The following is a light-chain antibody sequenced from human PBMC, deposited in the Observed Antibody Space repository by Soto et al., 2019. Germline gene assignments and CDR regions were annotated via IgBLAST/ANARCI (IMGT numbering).Light chain of an antibody. Sequence: EIVLTQSPGTLSLSPGERATLSCRASQSFNSIYLAWYQQKPGQAPRLLIYGASTRAAGVPARFSGSGSGTEFTLTISSLQSEDFAVYYCQQYNNWPPRTFGQGTKVDIK. CDR2: GAS. V-gene: IGKV3-15*01. CDR3: QQYNNWPPRT. CDR1: QSFNSIY. J-gene: IGKJ1*01.